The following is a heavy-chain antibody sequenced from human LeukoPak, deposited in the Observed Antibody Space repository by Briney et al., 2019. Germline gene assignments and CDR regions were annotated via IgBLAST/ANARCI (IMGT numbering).Heavy chain of an antibody. CDR3: ARDRGGYTYSHDY. CDR1: GGSISSNNW. V-gene: IGHV4-4*02. CDR2: IYHGGST. D-gene: IGHD5-18*01. J-gene: IGHJ4*02. Sequence: PSETLSLTCAVSGGSISSNNWWIWVRQSPEKGLEWIGEIYHGGSTNYNPSLKSRVTISMDKSKNQLSLKLNFVTAADTAVYYYARDRGGYTYSHDYWGQGTLVTVSS.